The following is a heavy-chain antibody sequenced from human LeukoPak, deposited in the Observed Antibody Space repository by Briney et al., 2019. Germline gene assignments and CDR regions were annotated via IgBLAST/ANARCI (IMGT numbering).Heavy chain of an antibody. V-gene: IGHV3-21*01. Sequence: GGSLRLSCAASGFTFSSYSMNWVRQAPGKGLEWVSSISSSSYIYYADSVKGRFTISRDNAKNSLYLQMNSLRAEDTAVYYCAVYTIFGVVQDAFDIWGQGTMVTVSS. CDR2: ISSSSYI. CDR3: AVYTIFGVVQDAFDI. D-gene: IGHD3-3*01. CDR1: GFTFSSYS. J-gene: IGHJ3*02.